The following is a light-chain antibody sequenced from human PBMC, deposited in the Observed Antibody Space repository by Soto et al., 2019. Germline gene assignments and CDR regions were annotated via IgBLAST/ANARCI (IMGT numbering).Light chain of an antibody. Sequence: IKMTQSPSSLSGSFGDRVIITCRASQSISYYLNWYQQKPGRAPKLLIYAASSLESGVPSRFSGRGSGTDFTLSISSLQPEDFATYYCQQSHITPRTFGQGTKVDVK. J-gene: IGKJ1*01. CDR3: QQSHITPRT. CDR1: QSISYY. V-gene: IGKV1-39*01. CDR2: AAS.